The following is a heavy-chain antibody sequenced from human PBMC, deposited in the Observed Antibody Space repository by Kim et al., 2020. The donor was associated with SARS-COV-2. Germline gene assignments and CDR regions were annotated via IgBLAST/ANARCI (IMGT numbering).Heavy chain of an antibody. CDR3: AKQPTNYGYGGCAFDY. D-gene: IGHD4-17*01. CDR1: GGSISSSSYY. V-gene: IGHV4-39*01. J-gene: IGHJ4*01. Sequence: SETLSLTCTVSGGSISSSSYYWVWIRQPPGQGLVWIGSIYYSGSTYYTPALKGRVTISVDTSTNQFSLNLSSVTAADASVYYCAKQPTNYGYGGCAFDY. CDR2: IYYSGST.